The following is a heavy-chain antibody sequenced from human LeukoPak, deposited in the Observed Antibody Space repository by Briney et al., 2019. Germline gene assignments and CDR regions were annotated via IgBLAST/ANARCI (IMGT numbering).Heavy chain of an antibody. CDR1: GFTFSSYS. Sequence: PGGSLRLSCAASGFTFSSYSMNWVRQAPGKGLEWVSSISSSSSYIYYADSVKGRFTISRDNAKNSLYLQMNSLRAEDTAEYYCARGEYSSSWASDYWGQGTLVTVSS. J-gene: IGHJ4*02. V-gene: IGHV3-21*01. D-gene: IGHD6-13*01. CDR2: ISSSSSYI. CDR3: ARGEYSSSWASDY.